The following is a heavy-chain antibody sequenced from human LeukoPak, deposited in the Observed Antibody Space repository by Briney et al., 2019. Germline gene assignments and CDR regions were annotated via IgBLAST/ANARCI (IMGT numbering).Heavy chain of an antibody. CDR3: ARSLYDFWSGDGQGYFDY. CDR1: GYTFTGYY. V-gene: IGHV1-2*02. J-gene: IGHJ4*02. D-gene: IGHD3-3*01. Sequence: ASVKVSCKASGYTFTGYYMHWVRQAPGQGLEWMGWINPNSGGTNYAQKFQGRVTMTRDTSISTAYMELSRLRSDDTAVYYCARSLYDFWSGDGQGYFDYWGQGTLVTVSS. CDR2: INPNSGGT.